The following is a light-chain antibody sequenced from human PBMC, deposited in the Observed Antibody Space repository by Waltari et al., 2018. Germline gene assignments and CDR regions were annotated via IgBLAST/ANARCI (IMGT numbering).Light chain of an antibody. V-gene: IGKV4-1*01. CDR1: QSVLYSSNNKNY. Sequence: DIVMTQSPDSLAVSLGERATINCKSSQSVLYSSNNKNYLAWYQQKPGQPPKLLIYGASTRESGVPYRFSGSGSGTDFTLTISSLQAEDVAVYYCQQYYSTLITFGQGTRLEIK. CDR3: QQYYSTLIT. CDR2: GAS. J-gene: IGKJ5*01.